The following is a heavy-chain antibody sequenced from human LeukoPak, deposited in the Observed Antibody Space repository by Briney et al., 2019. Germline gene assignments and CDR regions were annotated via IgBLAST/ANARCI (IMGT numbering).Heavy chain of an antibody. V-gene: IGHV3-30*02. J-gene: IGHJ4*02. CDR3: AKMDSGSSPDHFDY. Sequence: GGSLRLSCAASGFTFSSYGMHWVRQAPGKGLEWVAFIRYDGSNKYYADSVKGRFTISRDNSKNTLYLQMNSLRAEDTAVYYCAKMDSGSSPDHFDYWGQGTLVTVSS. D-gene: IGHD1-26*01. CDR1: GFTFSSYG. CDR2: IRYDGSNK.